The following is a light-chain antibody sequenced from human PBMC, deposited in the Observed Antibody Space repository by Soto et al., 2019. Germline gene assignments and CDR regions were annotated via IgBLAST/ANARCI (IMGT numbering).Light chain of an antibody. Sequence: DIQMTQSPSTLSASVGDRVTITCRASQSISSWLAWYQQKPGKAPKLLIYDASSLESGVPSRFSGSGSGTEFTLTISSLQPDDFATFYCEQYNSYPLTFGGGTKVEIK. J-gene: IGKJ4*01. CDR3: EQYNSYPLT. CDR2: DAS. CDR1: QSISSW. V-gene: IGKV1-5*01.